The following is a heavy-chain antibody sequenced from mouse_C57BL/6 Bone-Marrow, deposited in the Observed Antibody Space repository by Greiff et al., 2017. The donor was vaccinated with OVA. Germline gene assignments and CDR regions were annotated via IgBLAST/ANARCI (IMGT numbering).Heavy chain of an antibody. CDR1: GFSLSTFGMG. CDR3: ARIPLYYGSSYGYFDV. D-gene: IGHD1-1*01. Sequence: LKESGPGILQPSQTLSLTCSFSGFSLSTFGMGVGWIRQPSGKGLEWLAHIWWDDDKYYNPALKSRLTISKDTSKNQVFLKIANVDTADTATYYCARIPLYYGSSYGYFDVWGTGTTVTVSS. CDR2: IWWDDDK. J-gene: IGHJ1*03. V-gene: IGHV8-8*01.